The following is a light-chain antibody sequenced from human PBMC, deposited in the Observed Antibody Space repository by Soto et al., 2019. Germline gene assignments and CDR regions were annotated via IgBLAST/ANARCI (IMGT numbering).Light chain of an antibody. Sequence: QSALTQPASVSGSPGQSITISCTGTGSDIGGYNHVSWYQHHPGKAPKLIIYDVSRRPSGVPDRFSGSKSGNTASLTISGLQAEDEADYYCCSYAGSYTWVFGGGTKLTVL. CDR3: CSYAGSYTWV. J-gene: IGLJ3*02. V-gene: IGLV2-11*01. CDR2: DVS. CDR1: GSDIGGYNH.